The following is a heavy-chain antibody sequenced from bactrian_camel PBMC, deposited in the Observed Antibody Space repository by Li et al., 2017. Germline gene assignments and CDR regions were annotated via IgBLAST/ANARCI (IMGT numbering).Heavy chain of an antibody. Sequence: DVQLVESGGGMVQPGGSLRLSCAASGFTFSNSPMTWVRQAPGNECELVSRISSDGRAYYADSVKGRFTISRSDAKNTVYLQLNSLKNEDMAVYYCARGGPGIYNYWGQGTQVTVS. CDR3: ARGGPGIYNY. CDR2: ISSDGRA. V-gene: IGHV3S67*01. J-gene: IGHJ4*01. CDR1: GFTFSNSP.